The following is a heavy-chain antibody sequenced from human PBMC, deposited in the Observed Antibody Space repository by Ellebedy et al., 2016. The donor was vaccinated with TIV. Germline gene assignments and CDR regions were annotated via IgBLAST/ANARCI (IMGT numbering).Heavy chain of an antibody. Sequence: GESLKISCATSGLAFSTHTMSWVRQAPGKGLEWVSGIGGGAGATHHADSVKGRFTISRDNSKNTLYLQMNSLRAEDTAVYYCAKARNGWELRDWFDPWGQGTLVTVSS. J-gene: IGHJ5*02. CDR1: GLAFSTHT. V-gene: IGHV3-23*01. D-gene: IGHD1-26*01. CDR3: AKARNGWELRDWFDP. CDR2: IGGGAGAT.